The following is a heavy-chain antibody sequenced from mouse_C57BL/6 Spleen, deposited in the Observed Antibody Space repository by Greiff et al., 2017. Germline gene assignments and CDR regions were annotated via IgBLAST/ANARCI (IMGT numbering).Heavy chain of an antibody. D-gene: IGHD2-4*01. CDR1: GFTFSDYG. V-gene: IGHV5-17*01. Sequence: VQLKESGGGLVKPGGSLKLSCAASGFTFSDYGMHWVRQAPEKGLEWVAYISSGSSTIYYADTVKGRFTISRDNAKNTLFLQMTSLRSEDTAMYYCARAPYDYDGGPYYFDYWGQGTTLTVSS. CDR3: ARAPYDYDGGPYYFDY. CDR2: ISSGSSTI. J-gene: IGHJ2*01.